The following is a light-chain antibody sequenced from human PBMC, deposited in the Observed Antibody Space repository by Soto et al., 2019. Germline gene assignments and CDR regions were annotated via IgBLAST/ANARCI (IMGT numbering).Light chain of an antibody. V-gene: IGLV8-61*01. CDR3: MLYMGGGLVV. CDR2: STN. CDR1: SGSVSTTYY. J-gene: IGLJ2*01. Sequence: QTVVTQEPSFSVSPGGTATLTCGLTSGSVSTTYYPSWYQQTPGQAPRTLIYSTNIRSSGVPDRFSGSILGNKAALTITGAQADDESDYHCMLYMGGGLVVFGGGTQLPVL.